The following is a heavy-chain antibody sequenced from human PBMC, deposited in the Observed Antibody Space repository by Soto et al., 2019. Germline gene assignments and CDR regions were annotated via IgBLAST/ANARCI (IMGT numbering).Heavy chain of an antibody. CDR3: ARGVYGDY. J-gene: IGHJ4*02. D-gene: IGHD2-8*01. CDR1: GYAFTTYG. V-gene: IGHV1-18*01. Sequence: QVHLVQSGAEVKKPGASVKVSCQGSGYAFTTYGITWVRQAPGQGLEWMGWISAHNGNTNYAQKLQGRVTVTRDTATSTAYMALRSLRYDDTAVYYCARGVYGDYWGQVALVTVSS. CDR2: ISAHNGNT.